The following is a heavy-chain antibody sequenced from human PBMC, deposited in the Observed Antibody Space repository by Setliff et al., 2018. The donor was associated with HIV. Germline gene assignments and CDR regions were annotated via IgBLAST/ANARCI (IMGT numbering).Heavy chain of an antibody. V-gene: IGHV1-24*01. CDR2: FDPEDAET. D-gene: IGHD6-19*01. CDR3: ATLGVAVTGTVDY. CDR1: GYTLTELS. J-gene: IGHJ4*02. Sequence: VKVSCKVSGYTLTELSMLWVRQAPGKGLEWMGGFDPEDAETIYAQRFQGRVTMTEDTSTDTAYMELSSLSSEDTAVYYCATLGVAVTGTVDYWGQGTLVTVSS.